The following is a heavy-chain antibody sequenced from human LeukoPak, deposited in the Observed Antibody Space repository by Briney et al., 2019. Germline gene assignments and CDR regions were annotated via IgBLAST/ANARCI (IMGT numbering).Heavy chain of an antibody. CDR2: INHSGST. CDR3: AREGPGSGMVRGVIISRNYYFDY. D-gene: IGHD3-10*01. Sequence: SETLSLTCAVYGGSFSGYYWSWIRQPPGKGLEWIGEINHSGSTNYNPSLKSRVTISVDTSKNQFSLKLSSVTAADTAVYYCAREGPGSGMVRGVIISRNYYFDYWGQGTLVTVSS. J-gene: IGHJ4*02. V-gene: IGHV4-34*01. CDR1: GGSFSGYY.